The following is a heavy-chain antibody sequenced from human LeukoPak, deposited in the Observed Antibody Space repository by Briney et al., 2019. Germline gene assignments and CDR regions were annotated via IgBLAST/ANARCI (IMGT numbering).Heavy chain of an antibody. D-gene: IGHD5-18*01. J-gene: IGHJ6*02. CDR1: GGTFSSYA. CDR2: IIPILGIA. Sequence: ASVKVSCKASGGTFSSYAISWVRQAPGQGLEWMGRIIPILGIANYAQKFQGRVTITADKSTSTAYMELSSLRSEDTAVYYCARDGNADTAMASEDYYYYYGMDVWGQGTTVTVSS. V-gene: IGHV1-69*04. CDR3: ARDGNADTAMASEDYYYYYGMDV.